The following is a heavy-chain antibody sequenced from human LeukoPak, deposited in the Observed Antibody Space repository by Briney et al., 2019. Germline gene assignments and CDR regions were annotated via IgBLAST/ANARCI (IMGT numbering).Heavy chain of an antibody. CDR3: AKGSYYYDSGDYFDY. Sequence: GGSLRLSCAASGFTFISYAMSSVRPAPGKWLEWVSTLSGSGGNTYYADSVKGRVTISRDNSKNTLYLQLNSLRAEDTAVYHCAKGSYYYDSGDYFDYWGQGTLVTVSS. J-gene: IGHJ4*02. D-gene: IGHD3-22*01. V-gene: IGHV3-23*01. CDR1: GFTFISYA. CDR2: LSGSGGNT.